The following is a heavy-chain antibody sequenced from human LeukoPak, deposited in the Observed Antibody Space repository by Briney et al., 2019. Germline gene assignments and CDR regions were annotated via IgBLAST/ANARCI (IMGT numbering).Heavy chain of an antibody. CDR3: ARHDRLTTYYYDTSGPSYFDY. J-gene: IGHJ4*02. Sequence: PSETLSLTCTVSGGSLGSYYWSWIRQPPGKGLEWIGYIYYSGSTNYNPSLKSRVTMSVDTSKNQFSLKLNSVTAADTAVYYCARHDRLTTYYYDTSGPSYFDYWGQGTLVTVSS. D-gene: IGHD3-22*01. CDR1: GGSLGSYY. CDR2: IYYSGST. V-gene: IGHV4-59*08.